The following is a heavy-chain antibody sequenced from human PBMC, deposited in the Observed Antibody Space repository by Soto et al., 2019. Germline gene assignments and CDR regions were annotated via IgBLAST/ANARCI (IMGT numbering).Heavy chain of an antibody. CDR2: IYPGYSDT. Sequence: GESLKISCKGSGYSFTSYWIGWVRQMPGKGLEWMVIIYPGYSDTRYSPSFQGQVTISADKSISTAYLQWSSLKASDTAMYYCASHIAAAGRDIPSKWDYYYYYGMDVWGQGTTVTVSS. J-gene: IGHJ6*02. D-gene: IGHD6-13*01. V-gene: IGHV5-51*01. CDR3: ASHIAAAGRDIPSKWDYYYYYGMDV. CDR1: GYSFTSYW.